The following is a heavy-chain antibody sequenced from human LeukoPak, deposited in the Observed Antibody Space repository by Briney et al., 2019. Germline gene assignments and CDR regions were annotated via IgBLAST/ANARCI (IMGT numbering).Heavy chain of an antibody. D-gene: IGHD6-19*01. CDR2: IYYSGST. CDR1: GGSISSYY. V-gene: IGHV4-59*01. CDR3: ASHSRYSSGYDY. J-gene: IGHJ4*02. Sequence: SETLSLTCTVSGGSISSYYWSWIRQPPGKGLEWIGYIYYSGSTNYNPSLKSRVTISVDTSKNQFSLKLSSVTAADTAVYYCASHSRYSSGYDYWGQGTLVTVSS.